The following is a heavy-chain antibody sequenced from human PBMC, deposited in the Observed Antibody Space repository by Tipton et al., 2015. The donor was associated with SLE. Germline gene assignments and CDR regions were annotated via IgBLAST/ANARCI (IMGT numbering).Heavy chain of an antibody. J-gene: IGHJ5*02. D-gene: IGHD6-13*01. CDR1: GYSISSGYY. Sequence: TLSLTCTVSGYSISSGYYWGWIRQPAGKGLEWIGEINHSGSTNYNPSLKSRVTISVDKSKNQFSLKLSSVTAADTAVYYCARAQRLVRWFDPWGQGTLVTVSS. V-gene: IGHV4-38-2*02. CDR2: INHSGST. CDR3: ARAQRLVRWFDP.